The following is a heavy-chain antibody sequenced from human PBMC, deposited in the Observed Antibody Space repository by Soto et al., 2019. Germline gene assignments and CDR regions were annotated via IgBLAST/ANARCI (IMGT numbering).Heavy chain of an antibody. J-gene: IGHJ1*01. V-gene: IGHV3-23*01. D-gene: IGHD6-13*01. CDR3: AKDGPESSRSNFYIPH. CDR1: GFTISTHA. CDR2: ILEGDGST. Sequence: PGGSLRLSCAASGFTISTHAMGWVRQAPGKGLEWVAAILEGDGSTYYGDSVMGRFTISRDYSKNTLFLQMNGLRVEDTAVYYCAKDGPESSRSNFYIPHWCQGIRVSVSS.